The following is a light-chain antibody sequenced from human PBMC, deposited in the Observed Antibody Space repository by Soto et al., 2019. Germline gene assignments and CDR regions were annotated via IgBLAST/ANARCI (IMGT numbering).Light chain of an antibody. Sequence: QSVVTQEPSLTVSPGGTVTLTCASSAGAVTSGYYPNWFQQKPGQAPSALIYSTSNKHSWTPARCSGSLLGGKAALTLSGVQPEDEAEYYCLLYYGGAQLVFGGGTQLTVL. CDR2: STS. J-gene: IGLJ2*01. V-gene: IGLV7-43*01. CDR1: AGAVTSGYY. CDR3: LLYYGGAQLV.